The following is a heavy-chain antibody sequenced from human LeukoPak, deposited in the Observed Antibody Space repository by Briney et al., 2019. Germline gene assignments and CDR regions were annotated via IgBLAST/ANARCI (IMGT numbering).Heavy chain of an antibody. CDR1: GYTFTGYY. V-gene: IGHV1-2*06. D-gene: IGHD3/OR15-3a*01. J-gene: IGHJ5*02. CDR3: ARGTIFGLNWFDP. Sequence: ASVKVSCKASGYTFTGYYMHWVRQAPGRGLEWMGRINPNSGGTNYAQKFQGRVTMTRDTSISTAYMELSRLRSDDTAVYYCARGTIFGLNWFDPWGQGTLVTVSS. CDR2: INPNSGGT.